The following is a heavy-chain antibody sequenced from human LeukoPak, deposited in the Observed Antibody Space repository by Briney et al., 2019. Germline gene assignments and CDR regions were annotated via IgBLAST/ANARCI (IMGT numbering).Heavy chain of an antibody. CDR1: GGSISSGGYY. Sequence: SQTLSLPCTVSGGSISSGGYYWSRIRQPPGKGVERIGYIYHSGSTYYNPSLKSRVTISVDRSKNQFSLKLSSVTAADTAVYYCARDRVVRGVRHLKGFDIWGQGTMVTVSS. V-gene: IGHV4-30-2*01. D-gene: IGHD3-10*01. CDR3: ARDRVVRGVRHLKGFDI. J-gene: IGHJ3*02. CDR2: IYHSGST.